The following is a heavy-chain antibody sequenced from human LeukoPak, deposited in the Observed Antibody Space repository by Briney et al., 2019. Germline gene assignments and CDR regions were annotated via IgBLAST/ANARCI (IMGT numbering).Heavy chain of an antibody. CDR3: ARGLSRGYSYGYYYY. Sequence: SETLSLTCTVSGGSISSSSYYWGWIRQPPGKGLEWIGSIYYSGSTYYNPSLKSRVTISVDTSKNQFSLKLSSVTAADTAVYYCARGLSRGYSYGYYYYWGQGTLVTVSS. J-gene: IGHJ4*02. CDR2: IYYSGST. CDR1: GGSISSSSYY. V-gene: IGHV4-39*07. D-gene: IGHD5-18*01.